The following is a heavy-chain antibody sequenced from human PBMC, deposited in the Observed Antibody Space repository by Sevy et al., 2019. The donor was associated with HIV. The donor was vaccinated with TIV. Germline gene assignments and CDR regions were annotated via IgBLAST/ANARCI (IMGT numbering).Heavy chain of an antibody. CDR2: SSYDGGNI. V-gene: IGHV3-30*06. CDR3: ARDFYEFGDPRGLDY. Sequence: GESLKISCAASGFTFNFHGMHWVRQAPGKGLEWVAVSSYDGGNIYYADSVQGRFTVSRDNSKNTLYLQMNSLRPEDTAMYYCARDFYEFGDPRGLDYWGQGVLVTVSS. J-gene: IGHJ4*02. CDR1: GFTFNFHG. D-gene: IGHD4-17*01.